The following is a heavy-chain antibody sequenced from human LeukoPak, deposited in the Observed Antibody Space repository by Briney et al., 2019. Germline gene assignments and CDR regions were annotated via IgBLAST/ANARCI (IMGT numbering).Heavy chain of an antibody. V-gene: IGHV3-23*01. J-gene: IGHJ4*02. Sequence: GGSLRLSCAASGFTFSSYAMSWARQAPGKGLEWVSGISGNGGGTYYADSVKGRFTISRDNPKNTLYLQMNSLRAEDTAVYYCAKSFGYSRSWFDYWGQGTLVTVSS. CDR2: ISGNGGGT. CDR1: GFTFSSYA. D-gene: IGHD6-13*01. CDR3: AKSFGYSRSWFDY.